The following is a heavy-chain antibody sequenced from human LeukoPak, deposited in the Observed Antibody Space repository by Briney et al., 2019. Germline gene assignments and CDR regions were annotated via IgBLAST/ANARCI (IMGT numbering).Heavy chain of an antibody. Sequence: GGSLRLSCAASGFTVSSNYMSWVRQAPGKGLDWISAIGDSGGGTYYADSVKGRFTISRDNSQNTLYLQMSSLRAEDTAVYYCAKGLYYYAMDVWGQGTAVTVSS. CDR2: IGDSGGGT. CDR3: AKGLYYYAMDV. CDR1: GFTVSSNY. V-gene: IGHV3-23*01. J-gene: IGHJ6*02.